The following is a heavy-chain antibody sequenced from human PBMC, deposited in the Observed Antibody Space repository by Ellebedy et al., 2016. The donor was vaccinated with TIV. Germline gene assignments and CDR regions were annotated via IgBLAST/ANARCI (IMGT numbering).Heavy chain of an antibody. CDR2: IYYSGRT. CDR3: AREYGDGYNPFFDQ. J-gene: IGHJ4*02. D-gene: IGHD5-24*01. CDR1: GGSISSGAYY. Sequence: MPSETLSLTCTVSGGSISSGAYYWSWIRQNPGKGLEWIGHIYYSGRTYYNPALESRLSISVDTSNNQFSLKLSSVTAADTAVYYCAREYGDGYNPFFDQWGQGTLVTVSS. V-gene: IGHV4-31*03.